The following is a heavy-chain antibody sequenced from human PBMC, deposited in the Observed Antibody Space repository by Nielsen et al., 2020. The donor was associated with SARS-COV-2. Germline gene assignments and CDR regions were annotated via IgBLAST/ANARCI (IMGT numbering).Heavy chain of an antibody. V-gene: IGHV1-2*06. CDR3: ARQNGDYVLTVFDY. Sequence: ASVKVSCKASGGTFSSYAISWVRQAPGRGLEWMGRINPNSGATNYAQNFQGRVTLTRDTSITTAYMELSRLKSDDTAVYYCARQNGDYVLTVFDYWGQGTLITVSS. CDR1: GGTFSSYA. J-gene: IGHJ4*02. CDR2: INPNSGAT. D-gene: IGHD4-17*01.